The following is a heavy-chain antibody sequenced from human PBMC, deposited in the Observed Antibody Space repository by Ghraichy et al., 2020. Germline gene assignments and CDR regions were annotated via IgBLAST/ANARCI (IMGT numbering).Heavy chain of an antibody. D-gene: IGHD2-15*01. Sequence: SETLSLTCTVSGASISNFYWSWIRQPAGKGLEWIGRVYTSGSTYYNSSLKSRVTMSADTSQNHFSLRMNSLTAADTAMYYCVGRSTDIVSVVEYWGQGTLVTVSS. V-gene: IGHV4-4*07. J-gene: IGHJ4*02. CDR3: VGRSTDIVSVVEY. CDR1: GASISNFY. CDR2: VYTSGST.